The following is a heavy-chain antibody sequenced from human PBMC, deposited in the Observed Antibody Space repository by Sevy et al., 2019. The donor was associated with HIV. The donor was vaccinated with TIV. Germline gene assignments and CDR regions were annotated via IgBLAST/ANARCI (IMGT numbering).Heavy chain of an antibody. CDR3: ARFRSAVAVVVPASLDYYYYYGMDV. Sequence: ASVKVSCKASGYTFTSYDINWVRQATGQGLEWMEWMNPNSSNTGYAQKFQGRVTMTRNTSISTAYMELSSLRSEDTAVYYCARFRSAVAVVVPASLDYYYYYGMDVWGQGTTVTVSS. V-gene: IGHV1-8*01. CDR1: GYTFTSYD. CDR2: MNPNSSNT. D-gene: IGHD2-2*01. J-gene: IGHJ6*02.